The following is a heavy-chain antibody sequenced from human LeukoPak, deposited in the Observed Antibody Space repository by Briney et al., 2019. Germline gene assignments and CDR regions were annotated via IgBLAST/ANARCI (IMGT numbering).Heavy chain of an antibody. Sequence: GGSLRLSCAASGFTFSSYGMHWVRQAPGKGLEWVTVIWYDGSNKYYADSVKGRFTISRDNSKTTLYLQMNSLRAEDTAVYYCARDRKSSSWYGATFDYWGQGTLVTVSS. D-gene: IGHD6-13*01. CDR3: ARDRKSSSWYGATFDY. V-gene: IGHV3-33*01. J-gene: IGHJ4*02. CDR1: GFTFSSYG. CDR2: IWYDGSNK.